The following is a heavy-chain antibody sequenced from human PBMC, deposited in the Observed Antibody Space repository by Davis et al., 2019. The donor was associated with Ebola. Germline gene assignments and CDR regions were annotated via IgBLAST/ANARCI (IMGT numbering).Heavy chain of an antibody. CDR1: GFTFSSNW. D-gene: IGHD2-2*01. Sequence: PGGSLRLSCAASGFTFSSNWMHWVRQAPAKGRGWVPRINPDGSFTYYADSVKGRFSISRDSTSNTLYLQMNGLRAEDTAVYYCARSSYQPDYWGQGTLVTVSS. J-gene: IGHJ4*01. CDR3: ARSSYQPDY. V-gene: IGHV3-74*01. CDR2: INPDGSFT.